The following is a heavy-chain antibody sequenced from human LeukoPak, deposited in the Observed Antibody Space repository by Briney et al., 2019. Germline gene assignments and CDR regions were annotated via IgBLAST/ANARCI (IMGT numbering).Heavy chain of an antibody. V-gene: IGHV3-23*01. CDR3: AKSDCSGGSCYENY. D-gene: IGHD2-15*01. J-gene: IGHJ4*02. Sequence: GGSLRLSCAASGFTFSSYAMSWVRQAPGRGLEWVSAISGSGGSTYYADSVKGRFTISRDNAKNTLYLQMNSLRAEDTAVYYCAKSDCSGGSCYENYWGQGTLVTVSS. CDR1: GFTFSSYA. CDR2: ISGSGGST.